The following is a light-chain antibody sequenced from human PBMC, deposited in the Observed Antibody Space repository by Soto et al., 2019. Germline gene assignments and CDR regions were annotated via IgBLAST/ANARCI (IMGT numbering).Light chain of an antibody. V-gene: IGLV2-23*02. CDR3: CSYAGSSTFVV. CDR2: EAS. J-gene: IGLJ2*01. Sequence: QSALTQPASVSGSPGQSITISCTGTSSDVGRYNLVSWYQQHPDKAPKLLIYEASKRPSGISNRFSGSKSGNTASLTISGLQAEDEADYYCCSYAGSSTFVVFGGGTKLTVL. CDR1: SSDVGRYNL.